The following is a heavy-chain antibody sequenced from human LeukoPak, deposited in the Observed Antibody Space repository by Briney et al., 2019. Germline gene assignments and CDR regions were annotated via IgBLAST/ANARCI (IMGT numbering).Heavy chain of an antibody. V-gene: IGHV4-59*01. Sequence: RASETLSLTCAVSGGSFSTYYWSWIRQPPGKGLEWIGFIYYTGTTNYNPSLKSRVTISVDTSKNQFSLKLSSVTAADTAVYYCAREGGGFEYDSRAFDIWGQGTMVTVSS. CDR3: AREGGGFEYDSRAFDI. CDR1: GGSFSTYY. CDR2: IYYTGTT. D-gene: IGHD3-22*01. J-gene: IGHJ3*02.